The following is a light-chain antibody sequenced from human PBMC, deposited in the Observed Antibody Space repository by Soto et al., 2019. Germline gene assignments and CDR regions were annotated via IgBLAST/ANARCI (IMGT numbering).Light chain of an antibody. CDR1: QSISTY. J-gene: IGKJ5*01. CDR3: QQYGSSPTT. V-gene: IGKV1-39*01. CDR2: AAS. Sequence: DSQMTQSPSSLSASVGDRVTITCRASQSISTYLNWYQQKPGKAPKLLIYAASSLQSGVPSRFSGSGSGTDFTLTISSLEPEDFAVYYCQQYGSSPTTFGQGTRLEIK.